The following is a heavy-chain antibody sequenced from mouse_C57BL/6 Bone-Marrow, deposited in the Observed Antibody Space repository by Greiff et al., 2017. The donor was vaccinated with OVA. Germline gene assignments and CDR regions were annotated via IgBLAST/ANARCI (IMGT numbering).Heavy chain of an antibody. CDR2: IDPETGGT. CDR3: ARGGIYYDYDGVFDY. Sequence: QVQLQQSGAELVRPGASVTLSCKASGYTFTDYEMHWVKQTPVHGLEWIGAIDPETGGTAYNQKFKGKAILTADKSSSTAYMELRSLTSEDSAVYYCARGGIYYDYDGVFDYWGQGTTLTVSS. CDR1: GYTFTDYE. V-gene: IGHV1-15*01. J-gene: IGHJ2*01. D-gene: IGHD2-4*01.